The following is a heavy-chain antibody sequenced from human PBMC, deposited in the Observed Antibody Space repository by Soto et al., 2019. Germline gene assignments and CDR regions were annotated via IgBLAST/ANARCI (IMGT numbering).Heavy chain of an antibody. J-gene: IGHJ4*02. CDR3: AKDADYGDSYYFDY. Sequence: GGSLRLSCAASGFTFDDYAMHWVRQAPGKGLEWVSGISWNSGSIGYADSVKGRFTISRDNAKNSLYLQMNSLRAEDTDLYYCAKDADYGDSYYFDYWGQGTLVTVSS. CDR1: GFTFDDYA. CDR2: ISWNSGSI. D-gene: IGHD4-17*01. V-gene: IGHV3-9*01.